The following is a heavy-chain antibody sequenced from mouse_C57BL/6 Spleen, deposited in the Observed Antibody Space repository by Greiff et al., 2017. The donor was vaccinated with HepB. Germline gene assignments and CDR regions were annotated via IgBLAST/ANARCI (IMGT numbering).Heavy chain of an antibody. V-gene: IGHV1-26*01. D-gene: IGHD1-1*01. CDR1: GYTFTDYY. J-gene: IGHJ1*03. Sequence: VQLQQSGPELVKPGASVKISCKASGYTFTDYYMNWVKQSHGKSLEWIGDINPNNGGTSYNQKFKGKATLTVDKSSSTAYMELRSLTSEDSAVYYCARPYYGRGYFDVWGTGTTVTVSS. CDR2: INPNNGGT. CDR3: ARPYYGRGYFDV.